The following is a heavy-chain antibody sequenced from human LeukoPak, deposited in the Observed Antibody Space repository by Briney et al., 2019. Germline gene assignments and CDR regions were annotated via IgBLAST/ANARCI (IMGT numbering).Heavy chain of an antibody. V-gene: IGHV4-34*01. J-gene: IGHJ5*02. CDR2: INHSGST. CDR3: ARSAVSAVAAHSTGGYNWFDP. Sequence: SETLSLTCAVYGGSFSGYYWSWIRQPPGKGLEWIGEINHSGSTNYNPSLKSRVTISVDTSKNQFSLKLSSVTAADTAVYYCARSAVSAVAAHSTGGYNWFDPWGQGTLVTVSS. D-gene: IGHD6-19*01. CDR1: GGSFSGYY.